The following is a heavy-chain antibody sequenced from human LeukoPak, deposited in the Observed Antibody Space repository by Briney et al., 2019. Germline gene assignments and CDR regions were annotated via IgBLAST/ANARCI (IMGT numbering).Heavy chain of an antibody. Sequence: SVKVSCKASGGTFSSYAISWVRQAPGQGLEWMGGIIPIFGTANYAQKFQGRVTITGDESTSTAYMELSSLRSEDTAVYYCARGGYYDILTGYPHPLDYWGQGTLVTVSS. J-gene: IGHJ4*02. V-gene: IGHV1-69*13. D-gene: IGHD3-9*01. CDR3: ARGGYYDILTGYPHPLDY. CDR2: IIPIFGTA. CDR1: GGTFSSYA.